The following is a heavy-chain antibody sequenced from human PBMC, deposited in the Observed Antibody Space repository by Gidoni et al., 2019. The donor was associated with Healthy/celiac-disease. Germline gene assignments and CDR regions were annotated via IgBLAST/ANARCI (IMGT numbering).Heavy chain of an antibody. J-gene: IGHJ4*02. CDR2: INHSGST. V-gene: IGHV4-34*01. CDR3: ARGRGGDPPNDY. CDR1: GGSFSGYY. D-gene: IGHD2-21*02. Sequence: QVQLQQWGAGLLKPSETLSHTCAVYGGSFSGYYWSWIRQPPGKGLEWIGEINHSGSTNYNPSLKSRVTISVDTSKNQFSLKLSSVTAADTAVYYCARGRGGDPPNDYWGQGTLVTVSS.